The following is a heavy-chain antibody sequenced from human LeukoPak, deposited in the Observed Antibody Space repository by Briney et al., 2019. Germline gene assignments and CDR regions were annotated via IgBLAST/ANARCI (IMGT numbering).Heavy chain of an antibody. D-gene: IGHD4-23*01. J-gene: IGHJ4*02. V-gene: IGHV1-46*01. CDR1: GYTFTSHY. CDR2: INPSGGSA. Sequence: GASVKVSCTASGYTFTSHYMHWVRQAPGQGLEWMGIINPSGGSATYTQKFQGRVTMTRDTSTSTVYMELSSLRSEDTAIYYCARDSGGHSGYASFDYWGQGTLVTVSS. CDR3: ARDSGGHSGYASFDY.